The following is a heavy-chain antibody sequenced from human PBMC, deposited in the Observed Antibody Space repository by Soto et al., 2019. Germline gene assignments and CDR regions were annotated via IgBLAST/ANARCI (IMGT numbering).Heavy chain of an antibody. CDR1: GGSVSSSSYS. Sequence: LDTLSLTCTVSGGSVSSSSYSWGWIRQSPGKGLEWIGTIYSSENTYYNPSLLSRVTISVDTSKNEFSLRLSSVTAEDTAVYYCASPFDFWSGYLGSGMDVWGQGTTVTVSS. CDR2: IYSSENT. D-gene: IGHD3-3*01. CDR3: ASPFDFWSGYLGSGMDV. J-gene: IGHJ6*02. V-gene: IGHV4-39*07.